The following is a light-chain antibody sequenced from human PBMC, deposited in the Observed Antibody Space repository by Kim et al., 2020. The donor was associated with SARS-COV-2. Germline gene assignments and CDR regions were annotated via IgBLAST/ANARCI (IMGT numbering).Light chain of an antibody. CDR2: DAS. Sequence: VSPGEGAAVYCRGNQSVNVKLAWYQQKPGQAPRLLIYDASTRATGIPDRFSGSGSGTEFTLTISSLQSEDFAVYYCQQYNNWPLSFGGGTKVDIK. V-gene: IGKV3-15*01. J-gene: IGKJ4*01. CDR1: QSVNVK. CDR3: QQYNNWPLS.